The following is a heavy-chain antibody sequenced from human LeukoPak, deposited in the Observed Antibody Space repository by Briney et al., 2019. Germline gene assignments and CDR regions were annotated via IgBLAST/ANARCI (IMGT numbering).Heavy chain of an antibody. CDR2: IYYSGST. J-gene: IGHJ4*02. CDR3: ASCDILTGYPHFDY. Sequence: PSETLSLTCTVSGGSISSYYWSWIRQPPGKGLEWIGYIYYSGSTNYNPSLKSRVTISVDTSKNQFSLKLSSVTAADTAVYYCASCDILTGYPHFDYWGQGTLVTVSS. V-gene: IGHV4-59*01. D-gene: IGHD3-9*01. CDR1: GGSISSYY.